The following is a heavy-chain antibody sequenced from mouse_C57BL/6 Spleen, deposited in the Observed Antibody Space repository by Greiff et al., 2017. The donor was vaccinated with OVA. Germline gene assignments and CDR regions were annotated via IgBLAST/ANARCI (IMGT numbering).Heavy chain of an antibody. Sequence: VQLQQSGPELVKPGASVKISCKASGYTFTYYYMNWVKQSHGKSLEWIGDINPNNGGTSYNQKFKGKATLTVDKSSSTAYMELRSLTSEDSAVYYCARYGLWYFDVWGTGTTVTVSS. V-gene: IGHV1-26*01. CDR1: GYTFTYYY. CDR2: INPNNGGT. D-gene: IGHD1-1*02. J-gene: IGHJ1*03. CDR3: ARYGLWYFDV.